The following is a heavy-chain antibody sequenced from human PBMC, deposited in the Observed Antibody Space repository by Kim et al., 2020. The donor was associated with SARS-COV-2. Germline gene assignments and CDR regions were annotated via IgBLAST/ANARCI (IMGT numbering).Heavy chain of an antibody. V-gene: IGHV3-11*06. D-gene: IGHD6-6*01. CDR1: GFTFSDYY. CDR3: ARDLKQLAHNWFDP. CDR2: ISSSSSYT. J-gene: IGHJ5*02. Sequence: GGSLRLSCAASGFTFSDYYMSWIRQAPGKGLEWVSYISSSSSYTNYADSVKGRFTISRDNAKNSLCLQMNSLRAEDTAVYYCARDLKQLAHNWFDPWGQGTLVTVSS.